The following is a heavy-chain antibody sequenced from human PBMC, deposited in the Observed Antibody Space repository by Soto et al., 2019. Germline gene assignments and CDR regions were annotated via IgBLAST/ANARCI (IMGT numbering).Heavy chain of an antibody. CDR3: AKVGPGSYSSYYMDV. CDR1: GFTFSSYA. J-gene: IGHJ6*03. Sequence: GSLRLSCADSGFTFSSYAMDWVRQAPGKGLEWVSFITTSGATTYYADSVKGRFTLSRDTSKNTLYLQMNSLRAEDTAVYYCAKVGPGSYSSYYMDVWGKGTTVTVSS. D-gene: IGHD3-10*01. V-gene: IGHV3-23*01. CDR2: ITTSGATT.